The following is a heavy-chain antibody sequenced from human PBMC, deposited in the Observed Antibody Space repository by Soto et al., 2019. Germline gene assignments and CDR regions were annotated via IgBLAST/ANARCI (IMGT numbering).Heavy chain of an antibody. D-gene: IGHD3-16*01. V-gene: IGHV3-23*01. J-gene: IGHJ4*02. CDR3: AKAYFVWSSEQPYYFDY. CDR2: ISGSGGRS. CDR1: GFTFSNYA. Sequence: EVQLLDSGGGLVQPGGSLRLSCAGSGFTFSNYAMTWVRQGPGKGLEWVSGISGSGGRSYYADSVKGRFTISRDNSKSTLYLQMNSLRAEDTAVYYCAKAYFVWSSEQPYYFDYWGQGTLVTVSS.